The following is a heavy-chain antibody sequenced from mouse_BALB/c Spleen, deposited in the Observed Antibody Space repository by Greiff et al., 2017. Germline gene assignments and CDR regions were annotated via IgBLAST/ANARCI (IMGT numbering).Heavy chain of an antibody. V-gene: IGHV1-14*01. Sequence: VQLQQSGPELVKPGASVKMSCKASGYTFTSYVMHWVKQKPGQGLEWIGYINPYNDGTKYNEKFKGKATLTSDKSSSTAYMELSSLTSEDSAVYYCARSRGNYVSWFAYGGQGTLVTVSA. CDR2: INPYNDGT. CDR3: ARSRGNYVSWFAY. D-gene: IGHD2-1*01. CDR1: GYTFTSYV. J-gene: IGHJ3*01.